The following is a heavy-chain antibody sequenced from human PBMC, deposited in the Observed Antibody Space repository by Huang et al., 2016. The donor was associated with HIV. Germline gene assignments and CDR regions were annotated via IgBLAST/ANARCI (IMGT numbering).Heavy chain of an antibody. Sequence: QVQLVQSGAEVKKPGSSVKVSCKASGGTFSSSAISWVRQAPGQGLEWMGGIIPIFGTANDGQKFQGRVTITADESTSTAYMELSSLRSEDTAVYYCARPGYRTPLGDDAFDIWGQGTMVTVSS. V-gene: IGHV1-69*01. CDR3: ARPGYRTPLGDDAFDI. CDR1: GGTFSSSA. CDR2: IIPIFGTA. D-gene: IGHD3-10*01. J-gene: IGHJ3*02.